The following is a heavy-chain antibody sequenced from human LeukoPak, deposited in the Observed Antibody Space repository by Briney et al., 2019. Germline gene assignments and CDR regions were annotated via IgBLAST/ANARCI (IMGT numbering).Heavy chain of an antibody. CDR3: ARHFCGGDCYSFYYYYYGMDV. V-gene: IGHV4-39*01. Sequence: PSETLSLTCTVSGGSISSSSFYWGWIRQPPGKGLEWIGTIYYSGSTYYNPSLRSRATISVDTSKNQFSLNLSSVAAADTAVYYCARHFCGGDCYSFYYYYYGMDVWGQGTTVTVSS. J-gene: IGHJ6*02. CDR2: IYYSGST. CDR1: GGSISSSSFY. D-gene: IGHD2-21*02.